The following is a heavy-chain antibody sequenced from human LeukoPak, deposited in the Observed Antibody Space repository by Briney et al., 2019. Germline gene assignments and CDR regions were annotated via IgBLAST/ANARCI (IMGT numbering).Heavy chain of an antibody. V-gene: IGHV3-7*01. J-gene: IGHJ4*02. CDR3: ARRIVTYYYGSGLDY. D-gene: IGHD3-10*01. CDR2: IKQDESEE. Sequence: GGSLRLSCAASGFTFSSYWMSWVRQAPGKGLEWVANIKQDESEEYYVDSVKGRFTISRDNAKNSLYLQMNGLRAEDTAVYFCARRIVTYYYGSGLDYWGQGTLVTVSS. CDR1: GFTFSSYW.